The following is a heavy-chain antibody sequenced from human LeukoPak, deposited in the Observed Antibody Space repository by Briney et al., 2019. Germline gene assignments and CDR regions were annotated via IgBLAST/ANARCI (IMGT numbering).Heavy chain of an antibody. CDR2: IRYDGSNK. V-gene: IGHV3-30*02. CDR3: ATAMIVVAPFDY. CDR1: GSTFSSYG. J-gene: IGHJ4*02. Sequence: GGSLRLSCAASGSTFSSYGMHWVRQAPGKGLEWVAFIRYDGSNKYYADSVKGRFTISRDNSKNTLYLQMNSLRAEDTAVYYCATAMIVVAPFDYWGQGTLVTVSS. D-gene: IGHD3-22*01.